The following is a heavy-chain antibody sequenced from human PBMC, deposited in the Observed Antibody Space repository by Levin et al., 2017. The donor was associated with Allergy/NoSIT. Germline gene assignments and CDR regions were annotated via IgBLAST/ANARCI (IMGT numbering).Heavy chain of an antibody. D-gene: IGHD3-10*01. J-gene: IGHJ6*03. Sequence: QTLSLTCVTSGFTFSDRYMDWVRQAPGKGLEWVGFIRSKAYGGTTEYAASVKGRFTISRDDSKSIAYLQMNSLKTEDTAVYYCTRGPWGSGSHYYYYMDVWGKGTTVTVSS. CDR2: IRSKAYGGTT. CDR3: TRGPWGSGSHYYYYMDV. V-gene: IGHV3-49*04. CDR1: GFTFSDRY.